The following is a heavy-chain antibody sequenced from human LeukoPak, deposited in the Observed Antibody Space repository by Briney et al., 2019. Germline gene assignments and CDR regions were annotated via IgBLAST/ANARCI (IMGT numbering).Heavy chain of an antibody. Sequence: SETPSLTCAVSGGSISSTSYHWAWIRQPPGKGLEWIGNIYYSGSTYYNPSLRSRVTISVDTSKDQFSLKLSSVTAADTAVYYCASHDVGVGYALDYWGQGTLVTVSS. CDR3: ASHDVGVGYALDY. CDR1: GGSISSTSYH. CDR2: IYYSGST. D-gene: IGHD3-16*01. J-gene: IGHJ4*02. V-gene: IGHV4-39*01.